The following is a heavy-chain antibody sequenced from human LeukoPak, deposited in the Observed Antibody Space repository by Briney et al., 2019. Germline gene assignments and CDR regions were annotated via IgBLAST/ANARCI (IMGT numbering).Heavy chain of an antibody. V-gene: IGHV1-8*01. CDR3: ARAGGYCGRISCPYYFDY. CDR1: GYTFTSYD. Sequence: GASVTVSCKASGYTFTSYDINWVRQAPGQGLEWMGWMNPNSGNTGYAQKFQGRVTMTRNTSISTAYMGLSSLRSEDTAVYYCARAGGYCGRISCPYYFDYWGQGSLVAVSS. J-gene: IGHJ4*02. D-gene: IGHD2-15*01. CDR2: MNPNSGNT.